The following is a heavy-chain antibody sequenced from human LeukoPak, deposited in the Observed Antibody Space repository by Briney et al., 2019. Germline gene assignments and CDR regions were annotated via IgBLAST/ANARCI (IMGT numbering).Heavy chain of an antibody. CDR1: AGSFSGYY. Sequence: PSETLSLTSAVYAGSFSGYYWTWIRQPPGKGLEWIGEINHSGGTNHNPSLKSRVTISVDTSKNQFSLKLNSVTAADTAVYYCARGHQLLDYWGKGTLVTVSS. CDR2: INHSGGT. CDR3: ARGHQLLDY. J-gene: IGHJ4*02. D-gene: IGHD1-1*01. V-gene: IGHV4-34*01.